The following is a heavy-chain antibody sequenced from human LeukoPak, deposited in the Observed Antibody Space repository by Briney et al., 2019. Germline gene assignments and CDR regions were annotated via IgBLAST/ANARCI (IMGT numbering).Heavy chain of an antibody. CDR3: AREYSSGWAYWYFDL. CDR1: GGSISSSSYY. J-gene: IGHJ2*01. V-gene: IGHV4-61*01. D-gene: IGHD6-19*01. CDR2: IYYSGST. Sequence: SETLSLTCTVSGGSISSSSYYWSWIRQPPGKGLEWIGYIYYSGSTNYNPSLKSRVTISVDTSKNQFSLKLSSVTAADTAVYYCAREYSSGWAYWYFDLWGRRTLVTVSS.